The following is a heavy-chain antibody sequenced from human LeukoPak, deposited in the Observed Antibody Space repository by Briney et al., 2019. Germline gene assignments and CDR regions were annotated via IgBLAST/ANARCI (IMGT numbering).Heavy chain of an antibody. CDR2: IYYSGST. V-gene: IGHV4-59*08. Sequence: SETLSLTCTVSGGSISSYYWSLIRQPPGKGLEWIGYIYYSGSTNYNPSLKSRVTISVDTSKNQFSLKLSSVTAADTAVYYCASTRTLDYYGMDVWGQGTTVTVSS. CDR1: GGSISSYY. J-gene: IGHJ6*02. CDR3: ASTRTLDYYGMDV. D-gene: IGHD2-2*01.